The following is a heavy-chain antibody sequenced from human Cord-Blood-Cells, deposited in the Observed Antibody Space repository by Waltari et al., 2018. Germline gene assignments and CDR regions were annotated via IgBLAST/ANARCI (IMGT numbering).Heavy chain of an antibody. V-gene: IGHV4-59*01. CDR2: IYYSGGT. J-gene: IGHJ6*02. Sequence: QVQLQESGPGLVKPSETLSLTCTVSGGSISSYYWSWIRQPPGKGLEWIGYIYYSGGTNSNPSLKSRVTISVDTSKNQFSLKLSSVTAADTAVYYCAGASGFGMDVWGQGTTVTVSS. CDR1: GGSISSYY. CDR3: AGASGFGMDV.